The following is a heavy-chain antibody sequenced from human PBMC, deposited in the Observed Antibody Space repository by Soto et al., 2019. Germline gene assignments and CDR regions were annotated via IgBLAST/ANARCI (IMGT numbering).Heavy chain of an antibody. Sequence: SETLSLTCTVSGGSISSYYWSWIRQPPGKGLEWIGYIYYSGSTNYNPSLKSRVTISVDTSKNQFSLKLSSVTAADTAVYYCARKVSYYYYMDVWGKGTTVTVSS. V-gene: IGHV4-59*08. CDR3: ARKVSYYYYMDV. CDR2: IYYSGST. CDR1: GGSISSYY. J-gene: IGHJ6*03.